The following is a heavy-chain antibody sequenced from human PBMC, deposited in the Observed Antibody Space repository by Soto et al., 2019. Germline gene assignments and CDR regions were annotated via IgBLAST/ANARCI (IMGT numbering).Heavy chain of an antibody. J-gene: IGHJ4*02. CDR1: GYSFAGYW. Sequence: GESLKISCNGSGYSFAGYWITWVRQKPGKGLEWIGRIDPSDSQTYYSPSFRGHVTISVTKSITTVFLQWSSLRASDTAMYYCARQIYDSDTGPNFQYFFDSWGQASQGTVSS. CDR2: IDPSDSQT. V-gene: IGHV5-10-1*01. D-gene: IGHD3-22*01. CDR3: ARQIYDSDTGPNFQYFFDS.